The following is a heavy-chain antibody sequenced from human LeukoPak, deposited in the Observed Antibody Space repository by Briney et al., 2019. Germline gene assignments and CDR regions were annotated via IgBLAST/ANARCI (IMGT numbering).Heavy chain of an antibody. CDR3: ARDELWSGSAVGY. V-gene: IGHV3-30*03. D-gene: IGHD3-3*01. CDR1: GFTFSSYG. J-gene: IGHJ4*02. Sequence: GGSLRLSCAASGFTFSSYGMHWVRQAPGKGLEWVAVISYDESKKYYADSVKGRFTISRDNSKNTLYLQMNSLRAEDTAVYYCARDELWSGSAVGYWGQGTLVTVSS. CDR2: ISYDESKK.